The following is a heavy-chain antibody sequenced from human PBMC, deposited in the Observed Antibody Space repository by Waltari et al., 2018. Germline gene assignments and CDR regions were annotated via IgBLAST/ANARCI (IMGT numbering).Heavy chain of an antibody. V-gene: IGHV4-4*07. CDR1: GGSISSYY. J-gene: IGHJ4*02. D-gene: IGHD2-15*01. CDR3: ARGSGCSGGSCYPIDY. CDR2: IYTSGST. Sequence: QVQLQESGPGLVKPSETLSLTCTVSGGSISSYYWSWIRQPAGKGLEWIGRIYTSGSTHYNPSLKSRVTMSVDTSKNQFSLKLSSVTAADTAVYYCARGSGCSGGSCYPIDYWGQGTLVTVSS.